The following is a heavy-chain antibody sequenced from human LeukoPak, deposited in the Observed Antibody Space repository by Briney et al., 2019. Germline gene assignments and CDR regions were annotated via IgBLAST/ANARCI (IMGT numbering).Heavy chain of an antibody. CDR3: ARDVRALDYYDSSGSPPFDY. CDR1: GYTFTSYG. D-gene: IGHD3-22*01. J-gene: IGHJ4*02. V-gene: IGHV1-18*01. Sequence: ASVKVSCKASGYTFTSYGISWVRQAPGQGLEWMGWIGAYNGNTNYAQKLQGRVTMTTDTSTSTAYMELRSLRSDDTAVYYCARDVRALDYYDSSGSPPFDYWGQGTLVTVSS. CDR2: IGAYNGNT.